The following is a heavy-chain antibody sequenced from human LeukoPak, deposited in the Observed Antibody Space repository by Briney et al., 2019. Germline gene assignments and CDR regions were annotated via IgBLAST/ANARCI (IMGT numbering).Heavy chain of an antibody. J-gene: IGHJ3*02. Sequence: ASVKVSCMASGYTFTSYAMNWVRQAPGQGLEWMGWINTNTGNPTYAQGFTGRFVFSLDTSVSTAYLQISSLKAEDTAVYYCARAAKPQYYYDSSGYDDAFDIWGQGTMVTVSS. V-gene: IGHV7-4-1*02. CDR2: INTNTGNP. D-gene: IGHD3-22*01. CDR1: GYTFTSYA. CDR3: ARAAKPQYYYDSSGYDDAFDI.